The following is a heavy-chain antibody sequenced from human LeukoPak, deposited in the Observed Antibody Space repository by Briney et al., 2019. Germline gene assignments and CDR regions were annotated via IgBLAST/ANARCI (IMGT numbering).Heavy chain of an antibody. D-gene: IGHD3-10*01. CDR1: GFTFDAFG. CDR2: IRGDAGST. CDR3: ARGQNYYGSGSQTFDI. V-gene: IGHV3-20*04. Sequence: RTGGSLRLSCAASGFTFDAFGMTCVRQAPGKGLEWVSAIRGDAGSTGYADSVKGRFTISRDNAKNSLYLQMNSLRAEDTAWYYCARGQNYYGSGSQTFDIWGQGTMVTVSS. J-gene: IGHJ3*02.